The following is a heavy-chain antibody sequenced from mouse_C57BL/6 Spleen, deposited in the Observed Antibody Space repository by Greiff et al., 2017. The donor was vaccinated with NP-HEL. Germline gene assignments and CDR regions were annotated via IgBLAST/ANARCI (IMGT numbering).Heavy chain of an antibody. D-gene: IGHD1-1*01. J-gene: IGHJ3*01. CDR1: GYTFTEYT. Sequence: VQLQESGAELVKPGASVKLSCKASGYTFTEYTIHWVKQRSGQGLEWIGWFYPGSGSIKYNEKFKDKATLTADKSSSTVYMELSRLTSEDSAVYFCARHEEGTYYGSSYPAWFAYWGQGTLVTVSA. CDR2: FYPGSGSI. CDR3: ARHEEGTYYGSSYPAWFAY. V-gene: IGHV1-62-2*01.